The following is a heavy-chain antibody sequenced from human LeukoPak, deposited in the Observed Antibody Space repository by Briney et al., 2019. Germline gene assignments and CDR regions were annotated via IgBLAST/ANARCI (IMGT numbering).Heavy chain of an antibody. CDR3: ARRSKAAAGGAFDI. V-gene: IGHV4-59*01. D-gene: IGHD6-13*01. CDR2: IHYSGGT. CDR1: GGSINGYY. Sequence: SETPSLTCTVSGGSINGYYWTWIRQPPGKGLEWIGYIHYSGGTNYNASLKSRVTISVDTSKNQFSLKLSSVTAADTAVYYCARRSKAAAGGAFDIWGQGTMVTVSS. J-gene: IGHJ3*02.